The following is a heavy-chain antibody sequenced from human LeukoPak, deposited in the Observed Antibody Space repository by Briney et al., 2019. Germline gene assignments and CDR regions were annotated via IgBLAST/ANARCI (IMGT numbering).Heavy chain of an antibody. D-gene: IGHD6-13*01. CDR1: GFTFSSYS. V-gene: IGHV3-48*04. J-gene: IGHJ4*02. CDR2: ISSSSSTI. Sequence: GGSLRLSCAASGFTFSSYSMNWVRQAPGKGLEWVSYISSSSSTIYYADSVKGRFTISRDNAKNSLYLQMNSLRAEDTAVYYCARSTAEQQLAHYFDYWGQGTLVTVSS. CDR3: ARSTAEQQLAHYFDY.